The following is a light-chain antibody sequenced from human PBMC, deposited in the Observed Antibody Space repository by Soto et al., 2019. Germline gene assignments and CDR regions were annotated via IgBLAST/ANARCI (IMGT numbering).Light chain of an antibody. V-gene: IGLV2-14*01. Sequence: ALTLPAPVSGSPGRPINISCTGSSGDIGSYNRVSWYQQHPRRTPKLITYEVTDRSSGVSNRFSRSRPCTPPSLTVSRLQVEDEAEYDCSSYTNIQTRACDFGCGTKVIVL. CDR2: EVT. CDR3: SSYTNIQTRACD. J-gene: IGLJ1*01. CDR1: SGDIGSYNR.